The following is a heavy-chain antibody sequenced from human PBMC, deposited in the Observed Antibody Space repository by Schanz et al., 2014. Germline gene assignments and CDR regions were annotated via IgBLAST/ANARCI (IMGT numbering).Heavy chain of an antibody. Sequence: QVQLVESGGGLVQPGTSLRLSCAASGFTFSSYAMHWVRQAPGRGLEWVAVISYHGSEKYYADSVKGRFTISRDNSKNTLYLQMSSLRAEDTALYYCARDPGGTKTHGLWGQGTLVTVSS. CDR2: ISYHGSEK. CDR3: ARDPGGTKTHGL. V-gene: IGHV3-30*03. CDR1: GFTFSSYA. D-gene: IGHD2-15*01. J-gene: IGHJ4*02.